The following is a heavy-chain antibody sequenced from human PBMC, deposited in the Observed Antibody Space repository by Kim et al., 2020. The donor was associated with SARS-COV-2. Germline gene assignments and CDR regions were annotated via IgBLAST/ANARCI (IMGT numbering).Heavy chain of an antibody. CDR3: WKDLREGFGEPNRGGD. CDR1: GFIFSSNA. Sequence: GGSLRLSCAASGFIFSSNAMTWVRQAPGKGLEWVSTISDSGGRTYYADSVKGRFTISRDNSKNTLYLQMNSLRAEDTAVYYCWKDLREGFGEPNRGGDWGQGTLVTVSS. CDR2: ISDSGGRT. V-gene: IGHV3-23*01. J-gene: IGHJ4*02. D-gene: IGHD3-10*01.